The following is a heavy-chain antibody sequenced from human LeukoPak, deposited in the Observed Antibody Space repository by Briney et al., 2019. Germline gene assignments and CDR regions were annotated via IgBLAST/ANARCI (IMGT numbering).Heavy chain of an antibody. D-gene: IGHD6-13*01. J-gene: IGHJ6*02. CDR3: ARSYSSSWDYYYYGMDV. CDR2: ISSSSSYI. Sequence: PGGSLRLSCVVSGFTFSNYALSWVRQAPGKGLEWVSSISSSSSYIYYADSVKGRFTISRDNSKNTLYLQMNSLRAEDTAVYYCARSYSSSWDYYYYGMDVWGQGTTVTVSS. V-gene: IGHV3-21*01. CDR1: GFTFSNYA.